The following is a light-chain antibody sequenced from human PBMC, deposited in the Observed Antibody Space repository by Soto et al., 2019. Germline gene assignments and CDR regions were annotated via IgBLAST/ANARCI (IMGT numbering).Light chain of an antibody. CDR3: HQYGYSPPWT. V-gene: IGKV3-20*01. Sequence: EIVLTQSPGTLSLSPGERATLSCRASQSITSRYLAWYQQKPGQAPRLLIYGVSGRATGIPDRFSGSGSGTDFTLTISRLEPEDFAVYYCHQYGYSPPWTFGQGTKVESK. J-gene: IGKJ1*01. CDR1: QSITSRY. CDR2: GVS.